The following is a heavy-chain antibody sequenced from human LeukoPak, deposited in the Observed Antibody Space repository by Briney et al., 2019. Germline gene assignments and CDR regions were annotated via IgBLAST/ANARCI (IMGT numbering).Heavy chain of an antibody. Sequence: GGSLRLSCTTSGFTFGDNAMSWFRQSPGTGLEWLGFIRAKLNGGTTEYAASVKGRFFISRDDSKSIAYLQMNSLRIEDTGVYYCAGEDYGDQSVDYWGQGTLVTVSS. D-gene: IGHD4/OR15-4a*01. CDR3: AGEDYGDQSVDY. CDR1: GFTFGDNA. CDR2: IRAKLNGGTT. J-gene: IGHJ4*02. V-gene: IGHV3-49*03.